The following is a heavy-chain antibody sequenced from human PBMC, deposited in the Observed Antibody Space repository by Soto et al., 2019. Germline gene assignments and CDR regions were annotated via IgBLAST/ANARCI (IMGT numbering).Heavy chain of an antibody. D-gene: IGHD3-22*01. V-gene: IGHV3-53*01. J-gene: IGHJ4*02. CDR2: IYSGGST. Sequence: GGSLRLSCAASGFTVSSNYMSWVRQAPGKGLEWVSVIYSGGSTYYADSVKGRFTISRDNSKNTLYLQMNSLTADDAAVYYCARGLGQYSHDNRGYFHLDYWGQGARVTVSS. CDR3: ARGLGQYSHDNRGYFHLDY. CDR1: GFTVSSNY.